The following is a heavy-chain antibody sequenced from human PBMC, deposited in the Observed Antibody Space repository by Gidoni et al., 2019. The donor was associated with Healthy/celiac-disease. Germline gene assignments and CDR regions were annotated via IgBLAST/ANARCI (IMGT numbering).Heavy chain of an antibody. CDR1: GASVSSNTAA. J-gene: IGHJ4*02. D-gene: IGHD6-19*01. CDR2: TYYRSKWYN. Sequence: QVQLQQSGPGLVKPSQTLSLTCAISGASVSSNTAAWNWIRQSPSRGLEWLGRTYYRSKWYNDYAVSVKSRITINPDTSKNQFSLQLNSVTPEDTAVYYCARALPGIAVAGTAYFDYWGQGTLVTVSS. CDR3: ARALPGIAVAGTAYFDY. V-gene: IGHV6-1*01.